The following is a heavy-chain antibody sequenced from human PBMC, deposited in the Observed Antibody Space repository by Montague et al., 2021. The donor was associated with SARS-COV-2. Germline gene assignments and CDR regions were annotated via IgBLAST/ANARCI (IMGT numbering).Heavy chain of an antibody. D-gene: IGHD3-9*01. V-gene: IGHV4-59*08. CDR3: VRHRHEDGLNGDPDC. CDR2: VLYNKGT. J-gene: IGHJ4*02. Sequence: SETLSLTCTVSGVSVTDYYWSWIRQPPAKGLEWVGDVLYNKGTNFNPSLKSRVAISVDTSKNQFSLRLTSVTAADTAFYYCVRHRHEDGLNGDPDCWGQGTLVTVSS. CDR1: GVSVTDYY.